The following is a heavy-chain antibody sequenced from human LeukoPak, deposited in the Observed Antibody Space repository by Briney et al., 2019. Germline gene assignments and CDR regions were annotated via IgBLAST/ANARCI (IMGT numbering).Heavy chain of an antibody. CDR2: IRFDGSTK. Sequence: GGSLRLSCVASGITFRSSSMHWVRQAPGKGLEWLAFIRFDGSTKYYADSVKGRFTVPRDNSKSTLYLQMNSLRAEDTAVYYCAQPDFWGQGTLVTVSS. CDR1: GITFRSSS. J-gene: IGHJ4*02. CDR3: AQPDF. V-gene: IGHV3-30*02.